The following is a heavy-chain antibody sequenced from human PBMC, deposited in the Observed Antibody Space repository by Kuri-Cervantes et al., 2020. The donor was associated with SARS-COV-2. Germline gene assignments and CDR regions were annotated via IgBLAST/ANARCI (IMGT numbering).Heavy chain of an antibody. CDR1: GLTFSSYG. D-gene: IGHD3-10*01. Sequence: GESLKISCAASGLTFSSYGMHWVRQAPGKGLEWVAFIHYDGSNQYYADSVKGRFTISRDNSKNTLYLQMSTLRAEDTAVYYCASYKFDTSQIDYWGQGTLVTVSS. CDR3: ASYKFDTSQIDY. J-gene: IGHJ4*02. CDR2: IHYDGSNQ. V-gene: IGHV3-30*02.